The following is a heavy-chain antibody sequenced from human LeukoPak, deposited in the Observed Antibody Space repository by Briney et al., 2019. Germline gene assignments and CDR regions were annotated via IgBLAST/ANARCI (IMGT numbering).Heavy chain of an antibody. J-gene: IGHJ4*02. Sequence: PSETLSLTCTVSGYSISSGYYWSWIRQPAGKGLEWIGRIHTSGSTNYKSSLKSRVTMSVDTSKNQFSLKLNSVTAADTAVYYCARDVYYYGSGSYFLDYWGQGTLVTVSS. CDR3: ARDVYYYGSGSYFLDY. D-gene: IGHD3-10*01. V-gene: IGHV4-4*07. CDR2: IHTSGST. CDR1: GYSISSGYY.